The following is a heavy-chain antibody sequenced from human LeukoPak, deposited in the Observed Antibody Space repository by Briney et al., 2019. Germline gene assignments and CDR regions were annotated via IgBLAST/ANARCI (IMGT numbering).Heavy chain of an antibody. CDR3: ARAAAGTGYYYYGMDV. Sequence: GGSLRLSCAASGFTFSDYYMSWIRQAPGKGLEWVSYISSSGSTIVYADSVKGRFTISRHNSKNTLYLQMNSLRAEDTAVYYCARAAAGTGYYYYGMDVWGQGTTVTVSS. V-gene: IGHV3-11*01. D-gene: IGHD6-13*01. CDR1: GFTFSDYY. J-gene: IGHJ6*02. CDR2: ISSSGSTI.